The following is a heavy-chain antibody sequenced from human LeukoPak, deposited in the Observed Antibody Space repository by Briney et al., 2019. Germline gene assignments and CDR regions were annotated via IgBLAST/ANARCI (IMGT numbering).Heavy chain of an antibody. CDR1: GFTFSSYS. CDR3: ARDHPVWFGELLSYGMDV. Sequence: GGPLRHSCAASGFTFSSYSMTGVRQAPGKGLEWVSSISSSSSYIYYADSVKGRFTISRDNAKNSLYLQMNSLRAEDTAVHYCARDHPVWFGELLSYGMDVWGQGTTVTVSS. J-gene: IGHJ6*02. CDR2: ISSSSSYI. D-gene: IGHD3-10*01. V-gene: IGHV3-21*01.